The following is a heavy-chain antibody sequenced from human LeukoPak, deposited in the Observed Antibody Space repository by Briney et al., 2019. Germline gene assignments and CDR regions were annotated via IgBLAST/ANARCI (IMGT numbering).Heavy chain of an antibody. CDR1: GGTFSSYA. D-gene: IGHD3-10*01. CDR3: ASLWGGPGSYYSPSFDY. CDR2: IIPILGIA. J-gene: IGHJ4*02. Sequence: SVKVSCKASGGTFSSYAISWVRQAPGQGLEWMGRIIPILGIANYAQKFQGRVTITADKSTSTAYMELSSLRSEDTAVYYCASLWGGPGSYYSPSFDYWGQGTLVTVSS. V-gene: IGHV1-69*04.